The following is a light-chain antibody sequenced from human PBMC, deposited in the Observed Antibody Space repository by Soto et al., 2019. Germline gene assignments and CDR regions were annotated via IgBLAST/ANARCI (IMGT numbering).Light chain of an antibody. J-gene: IGKJ1*01. CDR3: QEYGSSRT. CDR2: GAS. V-gene: IGKV3-20*01. Sequence: ESVLTQSPGTLSLSPGERVTLSCRASQRVSSNILAWYQQKPGQAPRLLLYGASNWATGIPDRFSGSGSGTDFTLTISRLEPEDSAVYYYQEYGSSRTFGQGTKVEIE. CDR1: QRVSSNI.